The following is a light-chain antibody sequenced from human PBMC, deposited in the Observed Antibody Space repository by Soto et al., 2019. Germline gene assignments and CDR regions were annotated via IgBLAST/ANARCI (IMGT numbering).Light chain of an antibody. V-gene: IGLV2-14*01. CDR1: SSDVGGYNY. Sequence: QSALTQPASVSGSPGQSITVSCTGTSSDVGGYNYVSWYQQHPGKAPKVMIYDVSKRPSGVSNRFSGSKSGNTASLTISGLQAEDEGDYYCNSYTSSSTLPYVFGTGTKLTVL. CDR3: NSYTSSSTLPYV. CDR2: DVS. J-gene: IGLJ1*01.